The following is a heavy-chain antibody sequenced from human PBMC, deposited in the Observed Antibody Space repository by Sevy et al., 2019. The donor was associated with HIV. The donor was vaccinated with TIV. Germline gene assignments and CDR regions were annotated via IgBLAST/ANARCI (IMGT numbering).Heavy chain of an antibody. V-gene: IGHV3-30*18. CDR3: AKDRTTGIAAAGTPFDY. CDR2: ISYDGSNK. Sequence: GGSLRLSCAASGFTFSSYGMHWVRQAPGKGLEWVAVISYDGSNKYYADSVKGRFTISRDNSNNTLYLQMNSLRAEDTAVYYCAKDRTTGIAAAGTPFDYWGQGTLVTVSS. D-gene: IGHD6-13*01. J-gene: IGHJ4*02. CDR1: GFTFSSYG.